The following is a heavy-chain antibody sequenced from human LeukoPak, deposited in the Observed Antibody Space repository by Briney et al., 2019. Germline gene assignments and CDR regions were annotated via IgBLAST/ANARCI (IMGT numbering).Heavy chain of an antibody. CDR3: ARHRGRSIAARPGPGGWFDP. CDR2: INHSGST. CDR1: GGSFSGYY. Sequence: SETLSLTCAVYGGSFSGYYWSWIRQPPGKGLEWIGEINHSGSTNYNPSLKSRVTISVDTSKNQFSLKLSSVTAADTAVYYCARHRGRSIAARPGPGGWFDPWGQGTLVTVSS. V-gene: IGHV4-34*01. J-gene: IGHJ5*02. D-gene: IGHD6-6*01.